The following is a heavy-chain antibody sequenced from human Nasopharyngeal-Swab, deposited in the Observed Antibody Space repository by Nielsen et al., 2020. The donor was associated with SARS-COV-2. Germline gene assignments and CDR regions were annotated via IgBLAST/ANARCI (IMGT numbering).Heavy chain of an antibody. J-gene: IGHJ4*02. Sequence: SETLSLTCSVSGDSISSSGYYWGWVRQPPGKGLEWIGRLYYTGDTYYNPSLRGRVTLSVDTSKNQVSLKLSSVNAADTAIYYCARVVPARGTFYYWGQGLLVTVSS. V-gene: IGHV4-39*07. CDR3: ARVVPARGTFYY. D-gene: IGHD2-21*02. CDR2: LYYTGDT. CDR1: GDSISSSGYY.